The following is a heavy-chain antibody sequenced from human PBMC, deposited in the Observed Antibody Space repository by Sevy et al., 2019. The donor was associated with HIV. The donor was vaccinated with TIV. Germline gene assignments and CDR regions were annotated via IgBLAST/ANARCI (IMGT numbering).Heavy chain of an antibody. J-gene: IGHJ5*02. D-gene: IGHD3-10*01. CDR2: IKQDGSEK. CDR3: ARVRYYAQFNWFDP. CDR1: GFTFSSYW. V-gene: IGHV3-7*01. Sequence: GGSLRLSCAASGFTFSSYWMSWVRQAPGKGLEWVANIKQDGSEKYYVDSVKGRFTISRDNAKNSLYLQMNGLRAEDTAVYYCARVRYYAQFNWFDPWGQGTLVTVSS.